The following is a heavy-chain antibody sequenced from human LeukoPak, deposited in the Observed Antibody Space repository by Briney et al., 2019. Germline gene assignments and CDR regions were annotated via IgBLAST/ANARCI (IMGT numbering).Heavy chain of an antibody. CDR3: ARPRYSSGWSDFDY. V-gene: IGHV3-21*01. Sequence: GGSLRLSCAASGFTFSSYSMNWVRQAPGKGLEWVSSISSSSSYIYYADSVNGRFTISRDNAKNSLYLQMNSLRAEDTAVYYCARPRYSSGWSDFDYWGQGTLVTVSS. J-gene: IGHJ4*02. CDR2: ISSSSSYI. D-gene: IGHD6-19*01. CDR1: GFTFSSYS.